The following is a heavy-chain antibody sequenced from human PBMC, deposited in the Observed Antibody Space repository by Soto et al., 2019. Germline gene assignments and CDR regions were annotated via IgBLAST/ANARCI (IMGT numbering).Heavy chain of an antibody. Sequence: GSLRLSCVASGIAFNSHTMYWVRQPPGKGLGWVSYISTSGSTTNYADSVRGRFTISRDNARNSLSLQMNGLRDEDTAVYYCARGRTDYAYFESWGQGTLVTVSS. CDR1: GIAFNSHT. D-gene: IGHD3-16*01. J-gene: IGHJ4*02. V-gene: IGHV3-48*02. CDR3: ARGRTDYAYFES. CDR2: ISTSGSTT.